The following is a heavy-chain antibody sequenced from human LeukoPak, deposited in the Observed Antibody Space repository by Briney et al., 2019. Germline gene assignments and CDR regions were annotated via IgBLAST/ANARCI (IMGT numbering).Heavy chain of an antibody. V-gene: IGHV4-34*01. D-gene: IGHD6-19*01. CDR3: ARDGYSSGWGQSWFDP. CDR1: GGSFSGDF. Sequence: SETLSLTCAVYGGSFSGDFWSWIRQSPGKGLEWIGEINHGGSTTYNPSLQSRVTMSVDTSKNQFSLKLSSVTAADTAVYYCARDGYSSGWGQSWFDPWGQGTLVTVSS. CDR2: INHGGST. J-gene: IGHJ5*02.